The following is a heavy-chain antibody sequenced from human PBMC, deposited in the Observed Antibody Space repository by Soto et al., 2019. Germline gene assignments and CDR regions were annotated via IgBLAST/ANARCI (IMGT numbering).Heavy chain of an antibody. D-gene: IGHD3-10*01. CDR1: ALTVSSNY. CDR2: LYSGGST. CDR3: ARDRPGDEGDGFDI. V-gene: IGHV3-53*02. Sequence: EVQLVETGGGSIQPGGSLRLSCAASALTVSSNYMNWVRQAPGKGLEWVSVLYSGGSTHYAGSLKGRFIISRDNSKNTLYLQMNSLRVEDTAVYYCARDRPGDEGDGFDIWGHGTMVTVSS. J-gene: IGHJ3*02.